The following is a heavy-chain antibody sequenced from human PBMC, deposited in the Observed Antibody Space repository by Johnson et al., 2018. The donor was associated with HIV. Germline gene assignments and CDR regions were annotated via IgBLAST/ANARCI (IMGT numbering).Heavy chain of an antibody. CDR2: IRYDGSNK. V-gene: IGHV3-30*02. J-gene: IGHJ3*02. CDR3: AKDRARGWLQFHDAFDI. Sequence: QVQLVESGGGVVQPGGSLRLSCAASGFTFSSYGMHWVRQAPGKGLEWVAFIRYDGSNKYYADSVKGRFTISRDNSKNTLSLQMNSLGVEDTAVYYCAKDRARGWLQFHDAFDIWGQGTMVTVSS. D-gene: IGHD5-24*01. CDR1: GFTFSSYG.